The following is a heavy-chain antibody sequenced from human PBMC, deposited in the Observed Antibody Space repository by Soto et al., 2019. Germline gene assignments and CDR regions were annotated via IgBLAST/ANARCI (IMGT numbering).Heavy chain of an antibody. CDR3: ASVTFGGVVLAH. CDR2: VYSNGNT. Sequence: PSETLSLTCTVSAASFSKYYWTWIRQPPGKGLEWIGYVYSNGNTNYNPSLKRRVSISIDTSKNQISLTLNSVTAADTAVYYCASVTFGGVVLAHWGQGTLVTVSS. J-gene: IGHJ4*02. CDR1: AASFSKYY. D-gene: IGHD3-16*01. V-gene: IGHV4-59*01.